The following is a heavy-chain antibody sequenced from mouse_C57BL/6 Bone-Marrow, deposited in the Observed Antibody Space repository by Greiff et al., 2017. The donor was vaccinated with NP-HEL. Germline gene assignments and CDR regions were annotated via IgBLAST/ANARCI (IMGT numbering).Heavy chain of an antibody. D-gene: IGHD3-2*02. V-gene: IGHV1-18*01. CDR2: INPNNGGT. J-gene: IGHJ4*01. CDR1: GYTFTDYN. CDR3: ARDSSDYYAMDY. Sequence: EVHLVESGPELVKPGASVKIPCKASGYTFTDYNMDWVKQSHGKSLEWIGDINPNNGGTIYNQKFKGKATLTVDKSSSTAYMELRSLTSEDTAVYYCARDSSDYYAMDYWGQGTSVTVSS.